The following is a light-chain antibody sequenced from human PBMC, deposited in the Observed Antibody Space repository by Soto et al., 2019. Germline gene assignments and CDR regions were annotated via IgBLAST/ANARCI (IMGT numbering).Light chain of an antibody. Sequence: DVVMTQTPLSSAVPLGQPAAIYCRSSQSLEDNDGNTYLNWLHQRPGQPPRLLIYKVSHRFSGVPDRFSGSGAGTDFTLKISRVEAEDVGIYYCMQATHYRPYTFGPGTKLEIK. CDR1: QSLEDNDGNTY. V-gene: IGKV2-24*01. CDR2: KVS. CDR3: MQATHYRPYT. J-gene: IGKJ2*01.